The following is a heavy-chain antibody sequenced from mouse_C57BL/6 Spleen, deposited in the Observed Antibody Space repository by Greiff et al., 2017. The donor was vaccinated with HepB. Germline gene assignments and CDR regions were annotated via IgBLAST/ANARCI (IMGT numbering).Heavy chain of an antibody. CDR3: ARGVNLYYAMDY. CDR2: ISSGSSTI. CDR1: GFTFSDYG. V-gene: IGHV5-17*01. D-gene: IGHD2-2*01. Sequence: EVKVVESGGGLVKPGGSLKLSCAASGFTFSDYGMHWVRQAPEKGLEWVAYISSGSSTIYYADTVKGRFTISRDNAKNTLFLQMTSLRSEDTAMYYCARGVNLYYAMDYWGQGTSVTVSS. J-gene: IGHJ4*01.